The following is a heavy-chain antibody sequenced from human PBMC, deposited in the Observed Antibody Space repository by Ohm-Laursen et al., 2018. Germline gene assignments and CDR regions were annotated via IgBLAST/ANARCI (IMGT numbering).Heavy chain of an antibody. CDR3: ARDVGSGAITKDAFDI. D-gene: IGHD3-3*01. CDR2: ISSSGSTI. Sequence: SLRLSCAASGFTFSDYYISWIRQAPGKGLEWVSYISSSGSTIYYADSVKGRFTISRDNAKNSLYLQMNSLRAEDTAVYYCARDVGSGAITKDAFDIWGQGTMVTVYS. CDR1: GFTFSDYY. J-gene: IGHJ3*02. V-gene: IGHV3-11*01.